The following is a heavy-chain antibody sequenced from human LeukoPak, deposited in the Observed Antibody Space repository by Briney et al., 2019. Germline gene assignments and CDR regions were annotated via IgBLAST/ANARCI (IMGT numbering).Heavy chain of an antibody. CDR1: GGSINDAS. V-gene: IGHV4-59*01. Sequence: SETLSLTCTVSGGSINDASWNWIRKPPGQGLEWIGYIYHSGGTNYNPSLKSRVTISLDTSKNQFSLKLSSVTAADTAVYYCGRVGTYYRSLDSWGQGTLVTVSS. CDR2: IYHSGGT. CDR3: GRVGTYYRSLDS. J-gene: IGHJ4*02. D-gene: IGHD3-10*01.